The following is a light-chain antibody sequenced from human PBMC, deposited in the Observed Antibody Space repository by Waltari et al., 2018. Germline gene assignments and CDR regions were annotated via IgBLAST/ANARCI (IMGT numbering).Light chain of an antibody. CDR3: ALWDDSLNAWI. CDR1: SSNIGSNT. Sequence: QSVLTQPPSASGTPGQRVTISCSGGSSNIGSNTVTWYQDLPGTAPQLLSDSDDQRPSGVPDRVSGSRSGTSGYLAISGLQSEDEADYYCALWDDSLNAWIFGGGTRLTVL. V-gene: IGLV1-44*01. CDR2: SDD. J-gene: IGLJ3*02.